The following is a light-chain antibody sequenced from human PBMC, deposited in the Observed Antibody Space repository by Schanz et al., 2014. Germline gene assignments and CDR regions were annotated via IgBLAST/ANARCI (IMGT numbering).Light chain of an antibody. CDR2: GAS. V-gene: IGKV3-15*01. CDR1: QSVSTY. CDR3: QQYGSSLWT. J-gene: IGKJ1*01. Sequence: EIVMTQSPVTLSVSPGERATLSCRASQSVSTYLAWYQQKPGQAPRLLIYGASTRATGIPARFSGSGSGTEFTLTISSLQSEDFAVYYCQQYGSSLWTFGQGTKVEIK.